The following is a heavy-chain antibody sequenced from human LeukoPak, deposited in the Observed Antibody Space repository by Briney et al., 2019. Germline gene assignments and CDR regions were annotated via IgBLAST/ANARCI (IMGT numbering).Heavy chain of an antibody. V-gene: IGHV5-51*01. CDR3: ARLIGYSGYDYPQGWFDP. CDR1: GYSFTSYW. CDR2: IYPGDSDT. D-gene: IGHD5-12*01. J-gene: IGHJ5*02. Sequence: GESLKISCKGSGYSFTSYWIGWVRQMPGKGLEWMGIIYPGDSDTRYSPSFQGQVTISADKSISTAYLQWSSLKASDTAMYYCARLIGYSGYDYPQGWFDPWGQGTLVTVSS.